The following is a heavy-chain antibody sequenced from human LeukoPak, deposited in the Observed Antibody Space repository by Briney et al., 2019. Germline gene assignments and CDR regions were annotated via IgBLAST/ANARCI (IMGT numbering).Heavy chain of an antibody. D-gene: IGHD2-15*01. CDR1: GFTFSSDW. CDR2: IKQDGSEK. J-gene: IGHJ3*02. CDR3: ARDDPYDSDAFDI. Sequence: HAGGSLRLSCAAAGFTFSSDWMSWVRQAPGKGLEWVANIKQDGSEKYYVDSVKGRFTISRDNATTSLYLQMNSLRAEDTAVYYCARDDPYDSDAFDISGQGTMVTISS. V-gene: IGHV3-7*01.